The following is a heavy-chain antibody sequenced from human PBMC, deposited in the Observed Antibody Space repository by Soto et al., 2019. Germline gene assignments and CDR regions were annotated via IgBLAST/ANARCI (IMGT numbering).Heavy chain of an antibody. CDR2: IYYSGSP. CDR1: GGSIISSTYN. CDR3: ARSPTAVTTPRRDTFDV. J-gene: IGHJ3*01. D-gene: IGHD4-17*01. Sequence: LSLTCTVSGGSIISSTYNWGWIRQPPGKRLEWIGNIYYSGSPYYNPSLKSRVTISVDTSRNQLSLKLSSVTAADTAVYYCARSPTAVTTPRRDTFDVWSQGTMVTVSS. V-gene: IGHV4-39*01.